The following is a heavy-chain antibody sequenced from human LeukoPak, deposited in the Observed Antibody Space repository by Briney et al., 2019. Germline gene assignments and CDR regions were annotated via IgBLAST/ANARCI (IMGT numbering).Heavy chain of an antibody. D-gene: IGHD6-6*01. CDR3: ARDPPGRPYSSSSYG. CDR1: GGTFSSYA. J-gene: IGHJ4*02. CDR2: ITPIFGTA. Sequence: SVKVSCKASGGTFSSYAISWVRQAPGQGLEWIGGITPIFGTANYAQKFQGRVTITADKSTSTAYMELSSLRSEDTAVYYCARDPPGRPYSSSSYGWGQGTLVTVSS. V-gene: IGHV1-69*06.